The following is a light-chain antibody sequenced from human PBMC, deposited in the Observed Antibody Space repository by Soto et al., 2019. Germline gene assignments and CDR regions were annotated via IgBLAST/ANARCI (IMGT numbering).Light chain of an antibody. CDR1: QSVTRSF. V-gene: IGKV3-20*01. CDR3: HQYGSSPQA. Sequence: EIVLTQSPGTLSLSPGERVTLSCRASQSVTRSFLAWYQQKPGQAPRLLIYGASSRATGIPDRFSGSGSGTDFTLTSSRLEPADFAVYYCHQYGSSPQAFGPGTKVDIK. J-gene: IGKJ3*01. CDR2: GAS.